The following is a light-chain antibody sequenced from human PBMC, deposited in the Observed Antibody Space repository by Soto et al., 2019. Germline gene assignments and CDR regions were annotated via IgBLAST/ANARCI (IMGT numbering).Light chain of an antibody. Sequence: EIVLTQSPGTLSLSPGERATLSCRASQSVSSSYLAWYQQKPGQAPRRLINGASSRATGIPDRFSGSGSGTDFTLTISRLEPEDFAVYYCQQYGTSPPSTFGQGTRLEIK. CDR1: QSVSSSY. V-gene: IGKV3-20*01. CDR2: GAS. CDR3: QQYGTSPPST. J-gene: IGKJ5*01.